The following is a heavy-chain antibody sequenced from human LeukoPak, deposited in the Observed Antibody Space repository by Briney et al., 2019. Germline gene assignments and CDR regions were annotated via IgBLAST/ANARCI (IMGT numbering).Heavy chain of an antibody. CDR2: ISYDGSNK. V-gene: IGHV3-30-3*01. Sequence: GGSLRLSCAASGFTFSSYAMHWVRQAPGKGLEWEAVISYDGSNKYYADSVKGRFTISRDNSKNTLYLQMNSLRAEDTAVYYCASQNSLGYCSGGSCYSFDYWGQGTLVTVSS. CDR1: GFTFSSYA. J-gene: IGHJ4*02. CDR3: ASQNSLGYCSGGSCYSFDY. D-gene: IGHD2-15*01.